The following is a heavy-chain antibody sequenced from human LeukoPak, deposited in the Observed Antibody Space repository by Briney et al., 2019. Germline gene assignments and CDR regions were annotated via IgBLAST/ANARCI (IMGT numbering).Heavy chain of an antibody. V-gene: IGHV3-53*01. Sequence: GGSLRLSCAASGFTVSSNYMSWVRQAPGKGLEWVSVIYSGGSTSYADSVKGRFTISRDNAKNTLYLQMNSLRAEDTAVYYCARDPYGSGGHWGQGTPVTVSS. D-gene: IGHD3-10*01. J-gene: IGHJ4*02. CDR3: ARDPYGSGGH. CDR1: GFTVSSNY. CDR2: IYSGGST.